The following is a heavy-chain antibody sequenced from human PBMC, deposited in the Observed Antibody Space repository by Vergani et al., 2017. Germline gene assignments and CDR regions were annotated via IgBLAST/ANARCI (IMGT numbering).Heavy chain of an antibody. CDR2: INHSGST. CDR3: ARGRPRCRIVVVVAARCSFDY. J-gene: IGHJ4*02. V-gene: IGHV4-34*01. Sequence: VQLQQWGAGLLKPSETLSLTCAVYGGSFSGYYWSWIRQPPGKGLEWIGEINHSGSTNYNPSLKSRVTISVDTSKNQFYLKLSSVTAADTAVYYCARGRPRCRIVVVVAARCSFDYWGQGTLVTVSS. D-gene: IGHD2-15*01. CDR1: GGSFSGYY.